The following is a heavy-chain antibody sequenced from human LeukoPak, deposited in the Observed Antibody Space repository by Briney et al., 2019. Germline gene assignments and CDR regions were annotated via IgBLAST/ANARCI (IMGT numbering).Heavy chain of an antibody. Sequence: PSETLSLTCTVSGGSISSSSYYWGWIRQPPGKGLEWIGSIYYSGSTYYNPSLKSRVTISVDTSKNQFSLKLSSVTAADTAVYYCARLTTVTTLIGGNYFDYWGQGTLVTVSS. CDR2: IYYSGST. J-gene: IGHJ4*02. D-gene: IGHD4-17*01. CDR1: GGSISSSSYY. CDR3: ARLTTVTTLIGGNYFDY. V-gene: IGHV4-39*07.